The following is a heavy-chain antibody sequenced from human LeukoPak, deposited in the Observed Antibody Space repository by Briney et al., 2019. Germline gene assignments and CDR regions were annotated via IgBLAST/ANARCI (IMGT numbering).Heavy chain of an antibody. CDR1: GFTFSSYS. CDR2: ISSSSSYI. J-gene: IGHJ6*02. V-gene: IGHV3-21*01. Sequence: GGSLRLSCAASGFTFSSYSMNWVRQAPGKGLEWVSPISSSSSYIYYADSVKGRFTISRDNAKNSLYLQMNSLRAEDTAVYYCARDHSSSGMDVWGQGTTVTVSS. CDR3: ARDHSSSGMDV.